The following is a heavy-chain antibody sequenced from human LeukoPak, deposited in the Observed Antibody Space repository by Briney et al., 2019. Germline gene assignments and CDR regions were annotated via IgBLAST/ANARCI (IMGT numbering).Heavy chain of an antibody. Sequence: GGSLRLSCAASGFTFSSYGMHWVRQAPGKGLEWVAVISYEGSNKKYTDSVKGRFTISRDNSKNTLYLQMNSLRAEDTAVYYCAKEIITGDDYGDFSNYSMDVWGQGTTVTVSS. J-gene: IGHJ6*02. CDR1: GFTFSSYG. V-gene: IGHV3-30*18. D-gene: IGHD4-17*01. CDR2: ISYEGSNK. CDR3: AKEIITGDDYGDFSNYSMDV.